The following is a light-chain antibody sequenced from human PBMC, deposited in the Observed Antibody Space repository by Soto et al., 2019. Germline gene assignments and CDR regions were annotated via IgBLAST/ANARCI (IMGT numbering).Light chain of an antibody. J-gene: IGLJ1*01. CDR3: HSYASTLSASYV. CDR2: GNS. V-gene: IGLV1-40*01. Sequence: QSVLTQPPSVSGAPGQRVTISCTGSSSNIGANYDVHWYQQRPGTAPKLLIFGNSNRPSGVPDRFSGSKSGTSASLAITGIQAEDEGDYYCHSYASTLSASYVFGTGTKVTV. CDR1: SSNIGANYD.